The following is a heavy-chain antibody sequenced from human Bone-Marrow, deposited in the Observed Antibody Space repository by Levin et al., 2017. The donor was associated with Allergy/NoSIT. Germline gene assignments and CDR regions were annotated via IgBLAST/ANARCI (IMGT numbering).Heavy chain of an antibody. CDR3: ARRIDGSGDHRIDY. CDR1: GGSISSSSYY. D-gene: IGHD3-10*01. V-gene: IGHV4-39*01. Sequence: SQTLSLTCTVSGGSISSSSYYWGWIRQPPGKGLEWIGSIYYSGSTYYNPSLKSRVTISVDTSKNQFSLKLSSVTAADTAVYYCARRIDGSGDHRIDYWGQGTLVTVSS. J-gene: IGHJ4*02. CDR2: IYYSGST.